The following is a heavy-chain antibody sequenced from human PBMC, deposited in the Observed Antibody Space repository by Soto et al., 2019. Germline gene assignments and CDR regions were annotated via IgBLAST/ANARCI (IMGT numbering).Heavy chain of an antibody. CDR2: IYYSGST. CDR3: ARHPSHPGYSSGRIYYYYYMDV. D-gene: IGHD6-19*01. Sequence: QLQLQESGPGLVKPSETLSLTCTVSGGSISSSSYYWGWIRQPPGKGLEWIGSIYYSGSTYYNPSLKSRVTISVDTSKNQFSLKLSSVTAADTAVYYCARHPSHPGYSSGRIYYYYYMDVWGKGTTVTVSS. J-gene: IGHJ6*03. CDR1: GGSISSSSYY. V-gene: IGHV4-39*01.